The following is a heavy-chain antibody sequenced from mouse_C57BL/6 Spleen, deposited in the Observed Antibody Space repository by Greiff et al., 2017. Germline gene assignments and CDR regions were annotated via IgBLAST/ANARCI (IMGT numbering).Heavy chain of an antibody. CDR2: IRSKSNNYAT. CDR1: GFSFNTYA. V-gene: IGHV10-1*01. J-gene: IGHJ4*01. D-gene: IGHD1-1*01. Sequence: EVQVVESGGGLVQPKGSLKLSCATSGFSFNTYAMNWVRQAPGKGLEWVARIRSKSNNYATYYADSGKDRFTISRDDSESMLYLQMNNLKTEDTAMYYCVRHRDYYGSSSYYGMDYWGKGTSVTVSS. CDR3: VRHRDYYGSSSYYGMDY.